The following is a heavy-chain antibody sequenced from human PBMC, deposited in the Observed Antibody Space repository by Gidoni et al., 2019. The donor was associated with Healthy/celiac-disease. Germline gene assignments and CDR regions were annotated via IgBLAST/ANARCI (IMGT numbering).Heavy chain of an antibody. CDR3: ATSPIRLIAVAARGYFDY. D-gene: IGHD6-19*01. CDR1: GFPFSSYA. CDR2: ISGSGGST. V-gene: IGHV3-23*01. Sequence: EVQLLESGGGLVQPGGSLRLSCSASGFPFSSYALSWVRQAPGKGLEWGSAISGSGGSTYYADSVKGRFTISRDNSKNTLYLQMNSLRAEDTAVYYCATSPIRLIAVAARGYFDYWGQGTLVTVSS. J-gene: IGHJ4*02.